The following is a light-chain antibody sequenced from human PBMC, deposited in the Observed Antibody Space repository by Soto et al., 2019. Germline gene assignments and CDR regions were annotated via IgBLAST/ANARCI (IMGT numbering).Light chain of an antibody. CDR3: AAWDDRLNGAL. CDR1: SSNIGSNT. CDR2: SDT. J-gene: IGLJ1*01. V-gene: IGLV1-44*01. Sequence: QSVLTQPPSASGTPGQRVTMSCSGGSSNIGSNTVSWYQHLPGTAPPLLIYSDTQRASGVADRFSGSKSGTSASLAISGLQSDDEADYYCAAWDDRLNGALFGTGTKVTVL.